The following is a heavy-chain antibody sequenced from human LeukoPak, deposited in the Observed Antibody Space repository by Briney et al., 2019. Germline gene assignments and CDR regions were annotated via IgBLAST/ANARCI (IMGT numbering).Heavy chain of an antibody. J-gene: IGHJ4*02. V-gene: IGHV1-69*13. CDR1: GGTLSSYA. CDR3: ARDCSNTSCYGGGYDY. D-gene: IGHD2-2*01. Sequence: GASVKVSCKASGGTLSSYAISWVRQARGQGLEWMGGIIPIFGTANYAQKFQGRVTITADESTSTAYMELSSLRSEDTAVYYCARDCSNTSCYGGGYDYWGQGTLVTVSS. CDR2: IIPIFGTA.